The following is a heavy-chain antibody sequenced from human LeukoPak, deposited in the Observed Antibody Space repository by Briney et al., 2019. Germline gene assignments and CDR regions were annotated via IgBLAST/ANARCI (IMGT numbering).Heavy chain of an antibody. Sequence: PSETLSLTCAVYGGSFSGYYWSWIRQPPGKGLEWIGEINHSGSTNYNPSLKSRVTISVDTSKNQFFLKLSSVTAADTAVYYCASYNCSSTSCFNFDYWGQGTLVTVSS. CDR2: INHSGST. CDR1: GGSFSGYY. V-gene: IGHV4-34*01. D-gene: IGHD2-2*01. CDR3: ASYNCSSTSCFNFDY. J-gene: IGHJ4*02.